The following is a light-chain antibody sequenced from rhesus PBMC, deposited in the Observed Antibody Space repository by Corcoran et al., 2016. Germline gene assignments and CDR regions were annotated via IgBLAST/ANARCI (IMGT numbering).Light chain of an antibody. CDR2: DAS. J-gene: IGKJ2*01. Sequence: ETVVTQSPATLSLSPGERATLSCRASQSVGSNLAWYQQKPGQAPRLLIYDASRRASGIPDNLSGSGSGTEFTLTISSLEPEDVGLFYCKQYNSWYSFGQGTKVEIK. CDR3: KQYNSWYS. V-gene: IGKV3-42*02. CDR1: QSVGSN.